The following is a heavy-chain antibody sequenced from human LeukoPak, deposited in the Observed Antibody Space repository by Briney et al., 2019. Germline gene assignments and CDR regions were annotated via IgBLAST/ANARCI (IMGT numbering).Heavy chain of an antibody. V-gene: IGHV3-15*07. J-gene: IGHJ4*02. Sequence: PGGSLRLSCAVSGFSFTNVWMNWVRQAPGKGLEWVGRIKSKTDGGTTDYAAPVKGRFTISRDDSKNTLYLQMNSLKTEDTAVYYCTTAHLAVAGIMGVDYWGQGTLVTVSS. D-gene: IGHD6-19*01. CDR3: TTAHLAVAGIMGVDY. CDR1: GFSFTNVW. CDR2: IKSKTDGGTT.